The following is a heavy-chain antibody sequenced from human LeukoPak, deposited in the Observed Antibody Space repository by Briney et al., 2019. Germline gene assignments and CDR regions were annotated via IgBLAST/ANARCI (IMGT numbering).Heavy chain of an antibody. CDR1: GYTFTSYG. D-gene: IGHD3-22*01. CDR3: ARDLGRYDSNQGPLDAFDI. V-gene: IGHV1-18*01. J-gene: IGHJ3*02. CDR2: INAYNGNT. Sequence: ASVKVSCKASGYTFTSYGFSWVRQAPGQGLEWMGWINAYNGNTNYAQKLQGRVTMTTDTSTSTAYMELRSLRFDDTAVYYCARDLGRYDSNQGPLDAFDIWGQGTMVTVSS.